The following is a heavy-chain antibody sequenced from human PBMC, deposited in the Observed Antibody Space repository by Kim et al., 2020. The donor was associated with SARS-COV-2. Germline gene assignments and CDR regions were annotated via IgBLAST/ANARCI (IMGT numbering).Heavy chain of an antibody. CDR3: ARGVGVVIMGPLFDY. CDR1: GFTFSSYA. D-gene: IGHD3-3*01. CDR2: ISYDGSNK. J-gene: IGHJ4*02. Sequence: GGSLRLSCAASGFTFSSYAMHWVRQAPGKGLEWVAVISYDGSNKYYADSVKGRFTISRDNSKNTLYLQMNSLRAEDTAVYYCARGVGVVIMGPLFDYWGQGTLVTVSS. V-gene: IGHV3-30-3*01.